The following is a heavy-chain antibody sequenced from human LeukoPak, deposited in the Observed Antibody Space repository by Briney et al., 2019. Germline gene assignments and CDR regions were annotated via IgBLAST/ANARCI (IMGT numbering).Heavy chain of an antibody. CDR3: AKSMRGSSWYDY. CDR1: GFTFDDYA. V-gene: IGHV3-9*01. J-gene: IGHJ4*02. CDR2: ISWNSGSI. Sequence: PGGSLRLSCAASGFTFDDYAMHWVRQAPGKGLEWVSGISWNSGSIGYADSVKGRFTISRDNAKNSLYLQMNSLRAEDTALYYCAKSMRGSSWYDYWGQGTLVTVSS. D-gene: IGHD6-13*01.